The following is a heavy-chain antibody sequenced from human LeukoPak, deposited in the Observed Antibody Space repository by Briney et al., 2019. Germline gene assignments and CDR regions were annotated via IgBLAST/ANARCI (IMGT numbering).Heavy chain of an antibody. Sequence: GGSLRLSCAASGFTFSSYAMSWVRQAPGKGLEWVSAISGSGGSTYYADSVKGRFTISRDNSKNTLYLQMNSLRAEDTAVYYCARIGACSSTSCYSYYFDYWGQGTLVTVSS. J-gene: IGHJ4*02. CDR1: GFTFSSYA. D-gene: IGHD2-2*01. CDR2: ISGSGGST. CDR3: ARIGACSSTSCYSYYFDY. V-gene: IGHV3-23*01.